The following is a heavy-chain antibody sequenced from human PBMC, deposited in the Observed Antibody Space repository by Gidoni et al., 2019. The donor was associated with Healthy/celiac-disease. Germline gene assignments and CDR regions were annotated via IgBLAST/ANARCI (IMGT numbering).Heavy chain of an antibody. CDR2: ISSSSSYT. Sequence: QVQLVESGGGLVKPGGSLRLSWAASGFTFSDYYMSWIRQAPGKGLEWVSYISSSSSYTNYADSVKGRFTISRDNAKNSLYLQMNSLRAEDTAVYYCARDRVGADFRYFQHWGQGTLVTVSS. V-gene: IGHV3-11*06. CDR1: GFTFSDYY. J-gene: IGHJ1*01. CDR3: ARDRVGADFRYFQH. D-gene: IGHD1-26*01.